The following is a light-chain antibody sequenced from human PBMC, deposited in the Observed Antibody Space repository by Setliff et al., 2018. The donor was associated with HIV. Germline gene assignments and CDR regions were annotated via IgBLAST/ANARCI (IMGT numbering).Light chain of an antibody. CDR3: SSYTTSSTLYI. CDR2: DVS. V-gene: IGLV2-14*03. CDR1: SSDIGGYNY. J-gene: IGLJ1*01. Sequence: ALTQPASVSGSPGQSIAISCTGSSSDIGGYNYVSWYQQHSGKAPKLMIYDVSNRPSGVSSRFSGSKSGNTASLTISGLQVEDEADYYCSSYTTSSTLYIFGPGTKGTVL.